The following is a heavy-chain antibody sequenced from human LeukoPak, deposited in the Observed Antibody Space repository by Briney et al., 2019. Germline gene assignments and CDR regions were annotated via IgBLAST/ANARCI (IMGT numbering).Heavy chain of an antibody. J-gene: IGHJ4*02. CDR2: ISGSGGST. V-gene: IGHV3-23*01. CDR1: GFTFSSRA. D-gene: IGHD4-17*01. Sequence: GGSLRLSCAASGFTFSSRAMSWVRQAPGKGLEWVSAISGSGGSTYYADSVKGRFTISRDNSKNTLYLQMNSLRAEDTAVYYCAKNREYGDRLRYFDYWGQGTLVTVSS. CDR3: AKNREYGDRLRYFDY.